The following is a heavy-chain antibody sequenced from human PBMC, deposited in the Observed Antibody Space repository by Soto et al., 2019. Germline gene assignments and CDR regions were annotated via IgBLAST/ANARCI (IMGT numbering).Heavy chain of an antibody. V-gene: IGHV3-15*01. CDR2: IKSKTDGGTT. D-gene: IGHD4-17*01. CDR1: GFTFSNAW. CDR3: TPHTATVPSYYYCGMDV. Sequence: EVQLVESGGGLVKPGGSLRLSCAASGFTFSNAWMSWVRQAPGKGLEWVGRIKSKTDGGTTDYAAPVKGRFTISRDDSKNRLHLQVNSLKTEDTAVYYCTPHTATVPSYYYCGMDVWGQGTTLTVSS. J-gene: IGHJ6*02.